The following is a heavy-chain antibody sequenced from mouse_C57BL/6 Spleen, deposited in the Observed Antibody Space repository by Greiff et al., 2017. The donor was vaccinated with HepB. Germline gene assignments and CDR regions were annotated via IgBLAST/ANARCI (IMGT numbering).Heavy chain of an antibody. CDR2: ISDGGSYT. J-gene: IGHJ2*01. CDR1: GFTFSSYA. CDR3: ARDGGYYGY. V-gene: IGHV5-4*01. Sequence: EVQRVESGGGLVKPGGSLKLSCAASGFTFSSYAMSWVRQTPEKRLEWVATISDGGSYTYYPDNVKGRFTISRDNAKNNLYLQMSHLKSEDTAMYYCARDGGYYGYWGQGTTLTVSS. D-gene: IGHD1-1*01.